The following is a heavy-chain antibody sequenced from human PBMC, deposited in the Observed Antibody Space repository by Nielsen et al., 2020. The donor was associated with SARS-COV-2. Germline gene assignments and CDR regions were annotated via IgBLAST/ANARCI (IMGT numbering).Heavy chain of an antibody. CDR3: ARGGRYCSSTSCYSRGLDY. Sequence: WIRQPPGKGLEWIGEIYHSGSTNYNPSLKSRVTISVDTSKNQFSLKLSSVTAADTAVYYCARGGRYCSSTSCYSRGLDYWGQGTLVTVSS. V-gene: IGHV4-34*01. D-gene: IGHD2-2*01. CDR2: IYHSGST. J-gene: IGHJ4*02.